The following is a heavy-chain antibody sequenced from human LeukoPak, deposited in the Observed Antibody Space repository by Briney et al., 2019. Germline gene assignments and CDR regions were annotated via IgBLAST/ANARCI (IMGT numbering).Heavy chain of an antibody. D-gene: IGHD1-26*01. CDR3: AKSGGYGLIDY. Sequence: SETLSLTCTVSGASVSGSPYYWGWIRQPPGKGLEWIGSIYSSGSTYYNASLQSRVTVSIETSKNQISLRLNSVTAADTAIYYCAKSGGYGLIDYWGQGTLVTVSS. CDR1: GASVSGSPYY. V-gene: IGHV4-39*01. J-gene: IGHJ4*02. CDR2: IYSSGST.